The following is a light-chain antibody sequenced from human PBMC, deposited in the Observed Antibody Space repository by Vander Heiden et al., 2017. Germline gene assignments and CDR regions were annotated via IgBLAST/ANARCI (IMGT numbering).Light chain of an antibody. CDR3: QQDDNTPVT. V-gene: IGKV4-1*01. CDR2: WAS. CDR1: QSVLYSSNNKNY. Sequence: DTVMTQSPDSLAVSLGERATINCKSSQSVLYSSNNKNYLAWYQQKPGQPPKLLIYWASTRESGVPDRFSDSGSGTDFTLTISSLQAEDVAVYYCQQDDNTPVTFGGGTKVXIK. J-gene: IGKJ4*01.